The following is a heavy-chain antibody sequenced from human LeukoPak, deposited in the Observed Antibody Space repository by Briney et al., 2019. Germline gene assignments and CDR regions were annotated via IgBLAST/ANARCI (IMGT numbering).Heavy chain of an antibody. CDR2: ISGSGGST. Sequence: GGSLRLSCAASGFRFSSYAMSWVRQAPGKGLEWVSVISGSGGSTYYADSVKGRFTVSRDNSKNTVYLQMNSLRAEDTAVYYCAKEIYGDSTGARFQHWGQGTLLTVSS. D-gene: IGHD4-17*01. CDR3: AKEIYGDSTGARFQH. CDR1: GFRFSSYA. J-gene: IGHJ1*01. V-gene: IGHV3-23*01.